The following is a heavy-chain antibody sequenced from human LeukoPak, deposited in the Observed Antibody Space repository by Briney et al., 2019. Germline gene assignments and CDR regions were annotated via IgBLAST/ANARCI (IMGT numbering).Heavy chain of an antibody. CDR1: GFTFSSHA. CDR2: IKEDGSEK. Sequence: GGSLRLSCAASGFTFSSHAMSWVRQAPGRGLEWVANIKEDGSEKYYVDSVKGRFTISRDNAKNSLYLQMNSLRAEDTAIYYCARVGTTYFFDYWGQGTLVTVSS. D-gene: IGHD1-7*01. J-gene: IGHJ4*02. V-gene: IGHV3-7*03. CDR3: ARVGTTYFFDY.